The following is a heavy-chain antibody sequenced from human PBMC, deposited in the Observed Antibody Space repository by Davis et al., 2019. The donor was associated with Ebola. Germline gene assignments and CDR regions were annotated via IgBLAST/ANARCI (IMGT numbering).Heavy chain of an antibody. J-gene: IGHJ6*03. V-gene: IGHV3-49*03. CDR3: TRILLKLGWSHGYYMDV. CDR2: IRSKAYGGTT. Sequence: GESLKISCTASGFTFGDYAMSWFRQAPGKGLEWVGFIRSKAYGGTTEYAASVKGRFTISRDDSKSIAYLQMNSLKTEDTAVYYCTRILLKLGWSHGYYMDVWGKGTTVTVSS. CDR1: GFTFGDYA. D-gene: IGHD2-21*01.